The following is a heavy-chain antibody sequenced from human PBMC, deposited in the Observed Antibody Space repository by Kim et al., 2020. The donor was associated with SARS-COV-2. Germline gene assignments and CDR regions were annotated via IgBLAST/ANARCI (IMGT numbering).Heavy chain of an antibody. J-gene: IGHJ4*02. CDR3: ARGDTFGKFYDY. D-gene: IGHD3-10*01. V-gene: IGHV4-30-2*04. Sequence: SDSSLDSRLTVSVDTSKNQFSLKLTSVTAAETAVYYCARGDTFGKFYDYWGRGALVIVSS.